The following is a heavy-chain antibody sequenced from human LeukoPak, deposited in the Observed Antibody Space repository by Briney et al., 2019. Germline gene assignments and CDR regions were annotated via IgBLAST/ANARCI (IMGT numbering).Heavy chain of an antibody. V-gene: IGHV3-21*01. J-gene: IGHJ4*02. CDR1: GFTFSYYS. D-gene: IGHD2-8*02. CDR3: ARDYLVYFDY. Sequence: GGSLRLSCAASGFTFSYYSMNWVRQAPGKGLEWVASISSSSSYIYYADSVKGRFTISRDNAKNSLYLQMNSLRAEDTAVYYCARDYLVYFDYWGQGTLVTVSS. CDR2: ISSSSSYI.